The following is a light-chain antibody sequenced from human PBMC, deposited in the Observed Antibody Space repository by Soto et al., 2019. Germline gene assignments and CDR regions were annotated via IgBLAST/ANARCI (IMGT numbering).Light chain of an antibody. CDR2: GNS. Sequence: QSVLTQPPSVSGAPGQRVTISCTGSSSNIGAGYDVHWYQQLPGTAPKLLIYGNSNRPSGVPDRFSGSKSGTSASLAITGLQPEDEADYYCQSYDSSLPYVFGTGTKLTVL. J-gene: IGLJ1*01. V-gene: IGLV1-40*01. CDR3: QSYDSSLPYV. CDR1: SSNIGAGYD.